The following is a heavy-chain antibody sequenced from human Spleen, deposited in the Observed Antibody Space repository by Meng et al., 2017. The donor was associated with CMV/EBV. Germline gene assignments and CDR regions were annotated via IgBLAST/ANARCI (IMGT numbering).Heavy chain of an antibody. CDR2: IYYSGST. CDR1: GCSISNSSNY. CDR3: ARDRDPSALSRYYYYGLDV. Sequence: GSLRLSCTVSGCSISNSSNYWGWIPQPPGEGLVSIGSIYYSGSTYYNPSLKSRVTISVDTSKNQFSLRLTSVTAADTAVYYCARDRDPSALSRYYYYGLDVWGQGTTVTVSS. D-gene: IGHD6-6*01. V-gene: IGHV4-39*07. J-gene: IGHJ6*02.